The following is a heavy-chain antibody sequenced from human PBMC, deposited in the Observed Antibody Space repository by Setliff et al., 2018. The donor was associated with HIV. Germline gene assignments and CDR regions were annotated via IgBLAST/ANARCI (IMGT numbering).Heavy chain of an antibody. CDR2: VSGSGGFT. CDR1: GFTFSNYD. J-gene: IGHJ4*02. V-gene: IGHV3-23*01. D-gene: IGHD3-22*01. CDR3: ARLDFFDSSTYPPYDS. Sequence: GGSLRLSCAASGFTFSNYDMTWVRQAPGKGLEWVSGVSGSGGFTSYADSVKGRFTISRDNSENTLYLQMNSLRAEDTAMYYCARLDFFDSSTYPPYDSWGQGTLVTVSS.